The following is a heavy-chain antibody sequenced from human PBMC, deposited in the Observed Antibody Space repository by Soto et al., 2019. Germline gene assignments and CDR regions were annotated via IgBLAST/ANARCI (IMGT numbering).Heavy chain of an antibody. V-gene: IGHV3-64*01. CDR3: ARGVQGRRDYYYYYMDV. Sequence: GGSLRLSCAASGFTFSSYAMHWVRQAPGKGLEYVSAISSNGGSTYYANSVKGRFTISRDNSKNTLYLQMGSLRAEDMAVYYCARGVQGRRDYYYYYMDVWGKGTTVTVSS. J-gene: IGHJ6*03. CDR1: GFTFSSYA. CDR2: ISSNGGST.